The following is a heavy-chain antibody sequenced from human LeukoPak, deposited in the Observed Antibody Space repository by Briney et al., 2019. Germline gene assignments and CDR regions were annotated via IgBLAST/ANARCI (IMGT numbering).Heavy chain of an antibody. CDR3: ARDWGNRFDY. D-gene: IGHD1-14*01. J-gene: IGHJ4*02. Sequence: GGSLRLSCAASGFTFSSSAMHWVRQAPGKGLEWVAAISYDGSNKYYADSVEGRFTISRDNSKNTLYLQINSLRAEDTAVCYCARDWGNRFDYWGQETLVTVSS. CDR1: GFTFSSSA. CDR2: ISYDGSNK. V-gene: IGHV3-30-3*01.